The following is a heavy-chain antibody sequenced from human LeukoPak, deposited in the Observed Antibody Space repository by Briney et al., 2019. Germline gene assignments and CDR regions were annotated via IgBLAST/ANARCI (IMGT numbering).Heavy chain of an antibody. CDR2: INPNRGGT. D-gene: IGHD2-2*01. J-gene: IGHJ4*02. CDR1: GYTFTGYY. CDR3: ARDRCSSSRCYPDY. Sequence: GASVKVSCKASGYTFTGYYMHWVRQAPGQGLEWMGWINPNRGGTNYAQKFQDRLTMTRDTSISTAYMELSRLRSDDTAGYYCARDRCSSSRCYPDYWGQGTLVTVSS. V-gene: IGHV1-2*02.